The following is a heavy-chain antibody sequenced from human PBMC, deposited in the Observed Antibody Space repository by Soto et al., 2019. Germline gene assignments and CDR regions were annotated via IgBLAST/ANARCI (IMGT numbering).Heavy chain of an antibody. CDR1: GGSISSGGYY. CDR2: IYYSGST. V-gene: IGHV4-31*03. J-gene: IGHJ4*02. CDR3: ARELLLWFGESNVYYFDY. D-gene: IGHD3-10*01. Sequence: SETLSLTCTVSGGSISSGGYYWSWIRHHPGKGLEWIGYIYYSGSTYYNPSLKSRVTISVDTSKNQFSLKLSSVTAADTAVYYCARELLLWFGESNVYYFDYWGQGTLVTVYS.